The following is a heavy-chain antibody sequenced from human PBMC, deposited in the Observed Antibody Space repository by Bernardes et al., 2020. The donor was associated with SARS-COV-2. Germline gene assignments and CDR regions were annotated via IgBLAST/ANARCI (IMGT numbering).Heavy chain of an antibody. D-gene: IGHD5-12*01. CDR2: IYYSGTT. V-gene: IGHV4-59*01. Sequence: SETLSLTCTVSGGSIGSYYWAWIRQPPGKGLEWIGYIYYSGTTNYNPSLKSRVTISVDRSQNQFSLNLSSVTPADTAIYYCAKGSGYRFDYWGQGTLVTVSS. J-gene: IGHJ4*02. CDR1: GGSIGSYY. CDR3: AKGSGYRFDY.